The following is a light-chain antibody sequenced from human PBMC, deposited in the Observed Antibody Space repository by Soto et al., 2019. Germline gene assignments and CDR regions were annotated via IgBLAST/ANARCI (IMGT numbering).Light chain of an antibody. V-gene: IGKV1-5*01. J-gene: IGKJ1*01. CDR1: QSISSW. CDR2: DAS. Sequence: DIQMTQSPSTLSASVGDRVTITCRASQSISSWLAWYQQKPGKAPKILIYDASRLETGVPSRFSGSGSGTEFTLTISSLQPDDFATYYCQQYNGYSTWTFGQGTRVETK. CDR3: QQYNGYSTWT.